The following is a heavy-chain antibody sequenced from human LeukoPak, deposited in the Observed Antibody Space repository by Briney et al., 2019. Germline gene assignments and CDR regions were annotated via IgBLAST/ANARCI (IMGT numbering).Heavy chain of an antibody. J-gene: IGHJ5*02. CDR1: GYTFTSYY. CDR2: INPSGGST. Sequence: ASVKVSCKASGYTFTSYYMHWVRQAPGQGLEWMGIINPSGGSTSYAQKFQGRVTMTRDTSISTAYMELSRLRSDDTAVYYCARESGEESSSWGNWFDPWGQGTLVTVSS. V-gene: IGHV1-46*01. CDR3: ARESGEESSSWGNWFDP. D-gene: IGHD6-13*01.